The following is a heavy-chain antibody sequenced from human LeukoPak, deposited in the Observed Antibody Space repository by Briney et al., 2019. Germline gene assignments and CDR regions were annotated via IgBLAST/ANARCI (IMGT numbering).Heavy chain of an antibody. V-gene: IGHV1-2*06. J-gene: IGHJ5*02. D-gene: IGHD3-3*01. CDR1: GYTFTGYY. CDR2: INPNSGGT. Sequence: ASEKVSCKASGYTFTGYYMHWVRQAPGQGLEWMGRINPNSGGTNYAQKFQGRVTMTRDTSISTAYMELSRLRSDDTAVYYCATIFGVVIIGWAHAWGQGTLVTVSS. CDR3: ATIFGVVIIGWAHA.